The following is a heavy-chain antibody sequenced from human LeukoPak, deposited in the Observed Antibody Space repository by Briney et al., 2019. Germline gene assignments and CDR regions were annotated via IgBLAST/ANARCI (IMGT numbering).Heavy chain of an antibody. CDR3: ASHYSSGSYRYTGSFDS. CDR2: INHSGTT. V-gene: IGHV4-39*07. D-gene: IGHD3-16*02. Sequence: SETLSLTCTVSGGSISSGGYYWSWIRQHPGKGLEWIGEINHSGTTNYSPSLKSRVSISVDTSKNQFSLKLNSVTAADAAMYYCASHYSSGSYRYTGSFDSWGQGMLVNVSS. CDR1: GGSISSGGYY. J-gene: IGHJ4*02.